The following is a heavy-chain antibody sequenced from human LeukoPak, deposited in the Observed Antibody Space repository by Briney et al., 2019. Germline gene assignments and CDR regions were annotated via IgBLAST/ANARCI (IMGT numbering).Heavy chain of an antibody. CDR2: IWYDGSNK. CDR1: GFTFSSYG. Sequence: QSGGSLRLSCAASGFTFSSYGMHWVRQAPGKGLEWVAVIWYDGSNKYYADSVKGRFTISRDNSKNTLYLQMNSLRAEDTAVYYCARSFDYGSGSSAYWGQGPLVTGSS. D-gene: IGHD3-10*01. V-gene: IGHV3-33*01. J-gene: IGHJ4*02. CDR3: ARSFDYGSGSSAY.